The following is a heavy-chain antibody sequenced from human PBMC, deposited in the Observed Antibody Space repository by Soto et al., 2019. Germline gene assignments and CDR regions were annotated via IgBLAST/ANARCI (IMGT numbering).Heavy chain of an antibody. CDR2: INPSGGST. CDR3: ARVLSSGYYSGSGAFDI. J-gene: IGHJ3*02. V-gene: IGHV1-46*01. Sequence: ASVKVSCKASGYTFTSYYMHWVRQAPGQGLEWMGIINPSGGSTSYAQKFQGRVTMTRDTSTSTVYMELSSLRSEDTAVYYCARVLSSGYYSGSGAFDIWRQRTMVTVPS. CDR1: GYTFTSYY. D-gene: IGHD3-22*01.